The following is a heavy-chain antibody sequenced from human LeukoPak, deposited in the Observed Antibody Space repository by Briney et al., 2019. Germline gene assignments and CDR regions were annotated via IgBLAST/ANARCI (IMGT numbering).Heavy chain of an antibody. CDR2: IIPILGIA. V-gene: IGHV1-69*04. CDR1: GGTFSSYA. J-gene: IGHJ4*02. Sequence: GASVKVPCKASGGTFSSYAISWVRQAPGQGLEWMGRIIPILGIANYAQKFQGRVTITADKSTSTAYMELSRLRSDDTAVYYCARVGNYDFWSGRLDYWGQGTLVTVSS. CDR3: ARVGNYDFWSGRLDY. D-gene: IGHD3-3*01.